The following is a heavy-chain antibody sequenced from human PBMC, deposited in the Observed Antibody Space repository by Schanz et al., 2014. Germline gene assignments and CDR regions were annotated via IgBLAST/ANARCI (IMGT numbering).Heavy chain of an antibody. V-gene: IGHV3-33*01. D-gene: IGHD3-10*01. CDR1: GFTFSRSG. CDR2: IWFDGSNK. J-gene: IGHJ3*01. CDR3: ARDRGFMVTHNDALDL. Sequence: QVQLVESGGGLVQPGRSLRLSCAASGFTFSRSGMHWVRQAPGKGLEWVAIIWFDGSNKYYADSVKGRFTISRDNSKNTLFLQMNSLRAEDTAMYYCARDRGFMVTHNDALDLWGQGTMVSVSS.